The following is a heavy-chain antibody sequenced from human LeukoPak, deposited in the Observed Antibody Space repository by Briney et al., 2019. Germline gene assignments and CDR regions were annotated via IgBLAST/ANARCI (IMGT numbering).Heavy chain of an antibody. CDR2: ISGSGGST. CDR3: AKMEWQQNYFDY. V-gene: IGHV3-23*01. D-gene: IGHD3-3*01. J-gene: IGHJ4*02. Sequence: GGSLRLSCAASGFTFSSYAMSWVRQAPGKGLEWVSAISGSGGSTYYADSVKGRFTISRDNSKNTLYLQMNTLSAADTAVYYCAKMEWQQNYFDYWGQGTLVTVSS. CDR1: GFTFSSYA.